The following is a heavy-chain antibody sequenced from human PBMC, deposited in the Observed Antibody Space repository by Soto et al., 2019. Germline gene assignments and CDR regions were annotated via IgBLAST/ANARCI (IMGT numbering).Heavy chain of an antibody. Sequence: SETLSLTCTVSGGSLSRSSYYWGWIRQPPGKGLEWIGSIYYSGSTYYNPSLKSRVTISVDTSKNQFSLKLSSVTAADTAVYYCARQCDYGSGSYYFNYYYYYGMDVWGQGTTVT. J-gene: IGHJ6*02. CDR1: GGSLSRSSYY. CDR2: IYYSGST. D-gene: IGHD3-10*01. CDR3: ARQCDYGSGSYYFNYYYYYGMDV. V-gene: IGHV4-39*01.